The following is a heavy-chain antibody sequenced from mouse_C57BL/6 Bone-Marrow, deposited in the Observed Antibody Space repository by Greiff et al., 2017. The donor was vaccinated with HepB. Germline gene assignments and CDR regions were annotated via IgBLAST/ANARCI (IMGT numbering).Heavy chain of an antibody. CDR2: IDPSDSYT. CDR1: GYTFTSYW. V-gene: IGHV1-69*01. Sequence: QVQLQQPGAELVMPGASVKLSCKASGYTFTSYWMHWVKQRPGQGLEWIGEIDPSDSYTNYNQKFEGKSTLTVDKSSSTAYMQLSSLTSEDSAVYYCARSDMGFAYWGQGTLVTVSA. J-gene: IGHJ3*01. CDR3: ARSDMGFAY.